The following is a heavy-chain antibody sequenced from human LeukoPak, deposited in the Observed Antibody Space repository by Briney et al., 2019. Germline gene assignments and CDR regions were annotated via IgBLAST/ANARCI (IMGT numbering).Heavy chain of an antibody. J-gene: IGHJ4*02. CDR3: ATGGSSWPFDY. CDR2: ISAYNGNT. D-gene: IGHD6-13*01. CDR1: GYTFTTYS. V-gene: IGHV1-18*01. Sequence: GASVKVSCKASGYTFTTYSISWVRQAPGQGLEWLGWISAYNGNTNYAQNLQGRVTVTTDTSTSTAYMELRSLRSDDTAVYYCATGGSSWPFDYWGQGTLVTVSS.